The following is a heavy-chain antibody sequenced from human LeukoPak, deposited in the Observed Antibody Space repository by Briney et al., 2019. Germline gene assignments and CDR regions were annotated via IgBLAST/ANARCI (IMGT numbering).Heavy chain of an antibody. J-gene: IGHJ4*02. CDR2: IYDSGNT. V-gene: IGHV4-39*01. CDR1: VGSVSSSVYY. D-gene: IGHD3-22*01. CDR3: ARHDYYASSGYRAY. Sequence: PSETLSLTCTVSVGSVSSSVYYWGWIRQPPGKGLEWIGSIYDSGNTDPKPSLNSRVTISVNTSKNQYSLKLNSVTAADTAGYYCARHDYYASSGYRAYWGQGILVFVSS.